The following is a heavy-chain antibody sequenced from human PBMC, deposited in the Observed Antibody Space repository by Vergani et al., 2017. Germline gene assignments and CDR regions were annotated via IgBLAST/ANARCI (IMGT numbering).Heavy chain of an antibody. Sequence: QVQLVQSGAEVKKPGASVKVSCKASGYTFTSYGISWVRQAPGQGLEWMGWISAYNGNTNYAQKLQGRVTMTTDTSTSTAYMELRSLRSDDTAVYYCARAPRANCDFWSGYKYYYYMDVWGKGTTVTVSS. J-gene: IGHJ6*03. CDR2: ISAYNGNT. D-gene: IGHD3-3*01. CDR3: ARAPRANCDFWSGYKYYYYMDV. CDR1: GYTFTSYG. V-gene: IGHV1-18*04.